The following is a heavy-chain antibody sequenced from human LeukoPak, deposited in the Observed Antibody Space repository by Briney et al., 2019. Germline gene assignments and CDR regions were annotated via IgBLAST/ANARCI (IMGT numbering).Heavy chain of an antibody. CDR2: IVVGSGNT. Sequence: SVKVSCKASGFTFIGSAVHWVRQAHGQGLEWIGWIVVGSGNTNYAQKFQERVTITRDMSTSTAYMELSSLRSEDTAVFYCAAGYDRGDYWGQGTLVTVSS. CDR3: AAGYDRGDY. V-gene: IGHV1-58*01. J-gene: IGHJ4*02. CDR1: GFTFIGSA. D-gene: IGHD3-10*01.